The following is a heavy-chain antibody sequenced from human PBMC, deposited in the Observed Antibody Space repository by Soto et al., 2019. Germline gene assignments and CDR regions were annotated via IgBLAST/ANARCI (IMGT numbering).Heavy chain of an antibody. Sequence: GGSLRLSCAASGFIFSTYSMHWVRQAPGKGLEWVSSISGSLGYVHYADSVKGRFTVSRDNIGTSLYLQMNSLRAEGTAVYYCAREGVHNYNEYNLDNGGLGTLVTVSS. CDR2: ISGSLGYV. CDR3: AREGVHNYNEYNLDN. J-gene: IGHJ4*02. V-gene: IGHV3-21*01. D-gene: IGHD4-4*01. CDR1: GFIFSTYS.